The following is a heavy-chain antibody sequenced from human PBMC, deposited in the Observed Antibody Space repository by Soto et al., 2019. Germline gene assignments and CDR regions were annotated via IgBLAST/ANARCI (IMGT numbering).Heavy chain of an antibody. CDR1: GGSISSSNW. CDR3: ERDSRYYGMGV. J-gene: IGHJ6*02. CDR2: IYHSGST. Sequence: SSETQSLTCAVSGGSISSSNWWSWVRQPPGKGLEWIGEIYHSGSTNYNPSLKSRVTISVDKSKNQFSLKLSSVTAADTAVYYCERDSRYYGMGVWGQGTTVTVSS. V-gene: IGHV4-4*02.